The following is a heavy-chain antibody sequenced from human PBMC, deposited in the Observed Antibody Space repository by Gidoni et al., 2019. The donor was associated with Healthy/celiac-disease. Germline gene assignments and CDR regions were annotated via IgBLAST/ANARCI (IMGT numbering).Heavy chain of an antibody. CDR1: GFTFSRYG. J-gene: IGHJ6*03. CDR3: AKDSNGSGSYYSYYYYYYMDV. Sequence: QFQLVESGVGLVQPGSPLRPSFAASGFTFSRYGSHWLRQAPGKGLEWVTVISYDGSNKYYADAVKGRFNIYKDNSKNALYLQMSSLRAEDTAVYYCAKDSNGSGSYYSYYYYYYMDVWGKGTTVTVSS. D-gene: IGHD3-10*01. CDR2: ISYDGSNK. V-gene: IGHV3-30*18.